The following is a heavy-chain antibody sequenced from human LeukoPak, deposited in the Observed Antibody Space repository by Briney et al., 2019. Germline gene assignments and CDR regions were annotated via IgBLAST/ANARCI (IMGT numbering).Heavy chain of an antibody. J-gene: IGHJ3*02. V-gene: IGHV1-24*01. CDR2: FDPEDGET. CDR3: ATDLPAAAGVAVFDI. CDR1: GYTLTELS. D-gene: IGHD6-13*01. Sequence: ASVKVSCKVSGYTLTELSMHWVRQAPGKGLEWMGGFDPEDGETIYAQKFQGRVTVTEDTSTDTAYMELSSLRFEDTAVYYCATDLPAAAGVAVFDIWGQGTMVTVSS.